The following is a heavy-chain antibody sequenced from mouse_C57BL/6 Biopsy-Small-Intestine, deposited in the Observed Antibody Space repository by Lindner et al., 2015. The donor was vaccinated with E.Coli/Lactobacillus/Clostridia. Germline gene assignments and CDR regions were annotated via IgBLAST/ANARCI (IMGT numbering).Heavy chain of an antibody. V-gene: IGHV1-54*01. CDR3: ARYYYGSSYYFDY. CDR1: GYAFTNYL. Sequence: VQLQESELSVVRPGTSVEVSCKASGYAFTNYLIEWVKQRPGQGLEWIGVINPGSGGTNYNEKFKGKATLTADKSSSTAYMQLSSLTSEDSAVYFCARYYYGSSYYFDYWGQGTTLTVSS. J-gene: IGHJ2*01. CDR2: INPGSGGT. D-gene: IGHD1-1*01.